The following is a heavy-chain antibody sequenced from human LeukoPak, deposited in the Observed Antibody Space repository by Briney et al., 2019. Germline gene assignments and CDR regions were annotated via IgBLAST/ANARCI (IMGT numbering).Heavy chain of an antibody. V-gene: IGHV3-7*01. CDR3: ARDTGGGYSCYDC. CDR2: IKQDGSEK. J-gene: IGHJ4*02. Sequence: GGSLRLSCAASGFTFSSYWMTWIRQAPGKGLEWVANIKQDGSEKYYVDSVKGRFTISRDNAKNSLYLQMNSLRAEDTAVYYCARDTGGGYSCYDCWGQGTLVTVSS. D-gene: IGHD5-18*01. CDR1: GFTFSSYW.